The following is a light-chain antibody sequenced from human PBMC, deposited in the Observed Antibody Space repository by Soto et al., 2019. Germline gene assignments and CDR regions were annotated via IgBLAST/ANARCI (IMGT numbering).Light chain of an antibody. CDR2: DAS. CDR3: YQYGSSPYT. V-gene: IGKV3-11*01. J-gene: IGKJ2*01. Sequence: EIVLTQSPATLSLSPGERATLSCRASQSVSSYLAWYQQKPGQAPRLLIYDASNRATGIPARFSGSGSGTDFTLTISSLEPEDFAVYYCYQYGSSPYTFGQGTKLEIK. CDR1: QSVSSY.